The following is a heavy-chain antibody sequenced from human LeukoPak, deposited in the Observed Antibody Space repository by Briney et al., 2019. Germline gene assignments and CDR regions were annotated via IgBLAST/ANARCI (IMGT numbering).Heavy chain of an antibody. V-gene: IGHV3-30*18. CDR1: GFPFTTYG. D-gene: IGHD3-10*01. Sequence: AGGSLRLSCAASGFPFTTYGMHWVRQAPGKGLEWVAVISYDETIEHYADSVKGRFTISRDNSKGTHYLQMNSLRSEDTAVYYCAKAQPTLISRSFDCWGQGALVTVSS. CDR2: ISYDETIE. J-gene: IGHJ4*02. CDR3: AKAQPTLISRSFDC.